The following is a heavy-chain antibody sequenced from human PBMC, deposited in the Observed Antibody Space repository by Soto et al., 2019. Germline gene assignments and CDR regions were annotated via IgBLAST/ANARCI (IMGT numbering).Heavy chain of an antibody. Sequence: GESLKISCNGSGYSFTSYWISWVRQMPGKGLEWMGRIDPSDSYTNYSPSFQGHVTISADKSISTAYLQWSSLKASDTAMYYCARPGTTFYYYGMDVWGQGTTVTVSS. CDR3: ARPGTTFYYYGMDV. CDR1: GYSFTSYW. CDR2: IDPSDSYT. J-gene: IGHJ6*02. D-gene: IGHD1-7*01. V-gene: IGHV5-10-1*01.